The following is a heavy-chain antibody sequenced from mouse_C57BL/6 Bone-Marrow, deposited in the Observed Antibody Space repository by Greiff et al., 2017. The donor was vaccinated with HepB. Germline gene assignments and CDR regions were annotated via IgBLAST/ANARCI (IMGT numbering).Heavy chain of an antibody. CDR3: ASGGLRRSFAY. CDR2: ISYDGSN. J-gene: IGHJ3*01. D-gene: IGHD2-4*01. V-gene: IGHV3-6*01. Sequence: EVQLQESGPGLVKPSQSLSLTCSVTGYSITSGYYWNWIRQFPGNKLEWMGYISYDGSNNYNPSLKNRISITRDTSKNQFFLKLNSVTTEDTATYYCASGGLRRSFAYWGQGTLVTVSA. CDR1: GYSITSGYY.